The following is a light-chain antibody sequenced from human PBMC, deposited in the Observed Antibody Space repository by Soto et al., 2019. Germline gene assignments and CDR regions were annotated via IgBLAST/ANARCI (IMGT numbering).Light chain of an antibody. CDR2: GAS. Sequence: ENVLTQSPGTLSLSPGERATLSCRASQSVSSSYLAWYQQKPGQAPRLLIYGASSRATGIPDRFSGGGSGTDLTLTISRLEPEDFAVYYCQQYGGSPLVTFGGGTKVEIK. CDR1: QSVSSSY. V-gene: IGKV3-20*01. J-gene: IGKJ4*01. CDR3: QQYGGSPLVT.